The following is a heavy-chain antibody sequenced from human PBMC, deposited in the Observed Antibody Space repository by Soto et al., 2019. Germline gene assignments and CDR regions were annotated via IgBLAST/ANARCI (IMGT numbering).Heavy chain of an antibody. D-gene: IGHD6-6*01. V-gene: IGHV3-30-3*01. CDR2: ISYDGSTT. Sequence: QVQLVESGGGVVQPGRSLRLSCAVSGFVFRSYGMHWVRQAPGKGLEWVAVISYDGSTTYYGDSVKGRLTISRDNSKDTLYLQMNSLRGEDTAVYYCAREYSSSSLTVGTCPFYDFYGMDVWGQGTTVTVSS. J-gene: IGHJ6*02. CDR1: GFVFRSYG. CDR3: AREYSSSSLTVGTCPFYDFYGMDV.